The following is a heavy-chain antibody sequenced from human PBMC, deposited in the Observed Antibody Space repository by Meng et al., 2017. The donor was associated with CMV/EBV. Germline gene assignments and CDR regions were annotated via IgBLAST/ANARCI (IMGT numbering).Heavy chain of an antibody. J-gene: IGHJ4*02. D-gene: IGHD3-3*01. CDR1: GYTFTYRY. CDR2: ITPFNGNT. Sequence: SVKVSCKASGYTFTYRYLHWVRQAPGQALEWMGWITPFNGNTNYAQKFQDRVTITRDRSMSTAYMELSSLRSEDTAMYYCARGPTIFGVVTSFDYWGQGTLVTVSS. V-gene: IGHV1-45*02. CDR3: ARGPTIFGVVTSFDY.